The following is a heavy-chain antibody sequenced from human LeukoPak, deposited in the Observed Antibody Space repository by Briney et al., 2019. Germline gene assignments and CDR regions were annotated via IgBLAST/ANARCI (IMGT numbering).Heavy chain of an antibody. J-gene: IGHJ4*02. CDR1: GFPFSSYW. Sequence: GGSLRLSCVASGFPFSSYWMTWVRQAPGKGLEWVANIKQDGSEKYYVDSVKGRFTISRDNAKNSLYLQMNSLRAEDTAVYYCARVLPGYYFDYWGQGTLVTVSS. CDR3: ARVLPGYYFDY. V-gene: IGHV3-7*03. D-gene: IGHD5-18*01. CDR2: IKQDGSEK.